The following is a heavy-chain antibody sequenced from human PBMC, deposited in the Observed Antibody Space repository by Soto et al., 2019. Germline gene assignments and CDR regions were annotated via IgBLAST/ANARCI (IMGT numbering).Heavy chain of an antibody. CDR1: GGTFSSYA. CDR3: ARGGSIASFWFDY. CDR2: IIPIFGTA. Sequence: QVQLVQSGAEVKKPGSSVKVSCKASGGTFSSYAISWVRQAPGQGLEWMGGIIPIFGTANYAQKFQGRVTITADEYTTTAYMELSSLRSEDTAMYYCARGGSIASFWFDYWGQGTRVTVSS. D-gene: IGHD6-6*01. V-gene: IGHV1-69*12. J-gene: IGHJ4*02.